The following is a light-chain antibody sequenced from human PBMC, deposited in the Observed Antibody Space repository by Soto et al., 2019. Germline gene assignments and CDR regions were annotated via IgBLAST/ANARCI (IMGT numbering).Light chain of an antibody. J-gene: IGKJ1*01. CDR1: QSVSSSY. CDR2: GAS. CDR3: QQYGASPRT. V-gene: IGKV3-20*01. Sequence: EIVLTQSPGTLSLSQGERATLSCRASQSVSSSYLAWYQQKPGQGPRLLIYGASSRATGIPDRFSGSGSGTDFTLTISRLEPEDFAVYYCQQYGASPRTFGQGTKVDIK.